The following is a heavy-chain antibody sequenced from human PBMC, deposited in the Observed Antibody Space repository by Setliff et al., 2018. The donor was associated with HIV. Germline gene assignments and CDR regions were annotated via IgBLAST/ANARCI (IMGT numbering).Heavy chain of an antibody. CDR1: GGSVSSNNW. V-gene: IGHV4-4*02. CDR2: IYHSGST. D-gene: IGHD4-17*01. Sequence: SETLSLTCAVSGGSVSSNNWWSWVRQPPGKGLEWIGEIYHSGSTNYNPSLKSRVTISVDKSKNQFSLKVSSVTAADTAVYYCARLTTGAAFDIWGQGTMVTVSS. J-gene: IGHJ3*02. CDR3: ARLTTGAAFDI.